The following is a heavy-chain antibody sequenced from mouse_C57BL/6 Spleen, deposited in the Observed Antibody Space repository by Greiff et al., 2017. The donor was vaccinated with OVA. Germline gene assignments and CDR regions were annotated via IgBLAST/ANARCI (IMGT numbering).Heavy chain of an antibody. J-gene: IGHJ2*01. CDR1: GYTFTDYE. D-gene: IGHD1-1*01. CDR3: TAVGLDY. Sequence: LVESGAELVRPGASVTLSCKASGYTFTDYEMHWVKQTPVHGLEWIGAIDPETGGTAYNQKFKGKAILTADKSSSTAYMELRSLTSEDSAVYYCTAVGLDYWGQGTTLTVSS. V-gene: IGHV1-15*01. CDR2: IDPETGGT.